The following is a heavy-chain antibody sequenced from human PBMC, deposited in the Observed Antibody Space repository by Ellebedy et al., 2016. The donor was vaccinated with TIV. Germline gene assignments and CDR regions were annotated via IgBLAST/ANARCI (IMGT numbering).Heavy chain of an antibody. D-gene: IGHD5-24*01. V-gene: IGHV3-21*06. CDR2: IDFSGTGT. CDR1: GFTFSIAG. J-gene: IGHJ4*02. Sequence: GGSLRLSXAASGFTFSIAGMTWVRQAPGKGLEWVATIDFSGTGTYYADSVKGRFIISRDNTKNSLFLQMNSLSPEDTAVYYCAREKDGYNCFDYWGQGTRVTVSS. CDR3: AREKDGYNCFDY.